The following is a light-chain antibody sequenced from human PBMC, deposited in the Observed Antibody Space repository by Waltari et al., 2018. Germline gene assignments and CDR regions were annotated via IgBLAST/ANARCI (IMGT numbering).Light chain of an antibody. V-gene: IGKV4-1*01. CDR3: QQYYTPPHT. CDR2: WAS. CDR1: QGVLYNSNNKNY. Sequence: DIVMTQSPDSLAVSLGERATIDCKSSQGVLYNSNNKNYFAWFQQKPGQPPKLRIYWASTRESGVPDRFTGSGSGTDFTLTISSLQAEDVAVYYCQQYYTPPHTFGQGTKLEIK. J-gene: IGKJ2*01.